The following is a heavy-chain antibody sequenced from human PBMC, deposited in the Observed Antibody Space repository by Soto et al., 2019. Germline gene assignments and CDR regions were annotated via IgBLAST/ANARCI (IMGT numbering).Heavy chain of an antibody. CDR1: GGTFSSYA. CDR3: ARELGYYDSSGYDAFDI. Sequence: SVKVSCKASGGTFSSYAISWVLQAPGQGLEWMGGIIPIFGTANYAQKFQGRVTITADESTSTAYMELSSLRSEDTAVYYCARELGYYDSSGYDAFDIWGQGTMVTVS. V-gene: IGHV1-69*13. CDR2: IIPIFGTA. D-gene: IGHD3-22*01. J-gene: IGHJ3*02.